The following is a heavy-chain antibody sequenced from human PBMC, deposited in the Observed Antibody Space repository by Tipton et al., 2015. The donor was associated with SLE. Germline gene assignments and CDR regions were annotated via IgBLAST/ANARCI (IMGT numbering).Heavy chain of an antibody. CDR1: GFTFSSYW. D-gene: IGHD2/OR15-2a*01. Sequence: SLRLSCAASGFTFSSYWMHWVRQAPGKGLEWVSGISGSGDSTYSGDSVKGRFTISRDNSKKTLYLQMNSLRVEDTAIYYCAKAQGVIVPNDAFDFGGQGTMVTVSS. CDR2: ISGSGDST. J-gene: IGHJ3*01. V-gene: IGHV3-23*01. CDR3: AKAQGVIVPNDAFDF.